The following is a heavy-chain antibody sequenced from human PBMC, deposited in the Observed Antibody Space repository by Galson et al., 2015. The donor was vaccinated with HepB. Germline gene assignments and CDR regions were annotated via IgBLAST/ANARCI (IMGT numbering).Heavy chain of an antibody. CDR2: ISSISSTI. CDR1: GFTFSSYN. D-gene: IGHD2/OR15-2a*01. V-gene: IGHV3-48*02. Sequence: SLRLSCAASGFTFSSYNMNWVRQAQGRGLEWVSYISSISSTIYYADSVKGRFTISRDNAKNSLYLQMNSLRDEDTAVYYCARDAEYTYYYMDVWGKGTTVTVSS. CDR3: ARDAEYTYYYMDV. J-gene: IGHJ6*03.